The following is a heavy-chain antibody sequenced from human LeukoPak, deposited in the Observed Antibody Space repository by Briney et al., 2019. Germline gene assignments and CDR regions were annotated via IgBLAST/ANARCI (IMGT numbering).Heavy chain of an antibody. CDR2: ISSSSSYI. CDR1: GFTFSSCS. CDR3: ARGKRVAASAGGY. Sequence: GGSLRLSCAASGFTFSSCSMNWVRQAPGKGLEWVSSISSSSSYIYYADSVKGRFTISRDNAKNSLYLQMNSLRAEDTAVYYCARGKRVAASAGGYWGQGTLVTVSS. V-gene: IGHV3-21*01. J-gene: IGHJ4*02. D-gene: IGHD6-13*01.